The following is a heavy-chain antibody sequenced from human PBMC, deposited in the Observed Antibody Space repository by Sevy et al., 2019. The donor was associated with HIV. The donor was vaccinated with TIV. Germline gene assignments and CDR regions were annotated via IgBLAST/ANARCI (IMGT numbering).Heavy chain of an antibody. CDR2: ISYDGSNK. D-gene: IGHD6-13*01. Sequence: GGSLRLSCAASGFTFSSYAMHWVRQAPGKGLEWVAVISYDGSNKYYANSVKGRFTISRDNSKNTLYLQMNSLRAEDTAVYYCARDPLYSSSWYGYYYYYMDVWGKGTTVTVSS. CDR3: ARDPLYSSSWYGYYYYYMDV. J-gene: IGHJ6*03. V-gene: IGHV3-30-3*01. CDR1: GFTFSSYA.